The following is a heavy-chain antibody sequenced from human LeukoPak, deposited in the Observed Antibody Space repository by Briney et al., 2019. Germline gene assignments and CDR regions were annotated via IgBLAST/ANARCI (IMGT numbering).Heavy chain of an antibody. J-gene: IGHJ4*02. V-gene: IGHV3-30-3*01. CDR2: ISYDGSNK. Sequence: PGRSLRLSCAASGFTFSSYAMHWVRQAPGKGLEWVAVISYDGSNKYYADSVKGRFTISRDNSKNTLYLQMNSLSAEDKAVYYCARDAYCGGDCWPDYWGQGTLVTVSS. CDR3: ARDAYCGGDCWPDY. CDR1: GFTFSSYA. D-gene: IGHD2-21*02.